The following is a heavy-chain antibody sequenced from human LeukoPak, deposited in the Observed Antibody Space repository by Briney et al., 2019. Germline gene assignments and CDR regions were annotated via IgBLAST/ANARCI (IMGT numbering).Heavy chain of an antibody. Sequence: GRSLRLSCAASGFTFSSYAMHWVRQAPGKGLEWVAVISYDGSNKYYADSVKGRFTISRDSSKNTLYLQMNSLRAEDTAVYYCAENSALEYWGQGTLVTVSS. D-gene: IGHD1/OR15-1a*01. CDR2: ISYDGSNK. V-gene: IGHV3-30-3*01. J-gene: IGHJ4*02. CDR1: GFTFSSYA. CDR3: AENSALEY.